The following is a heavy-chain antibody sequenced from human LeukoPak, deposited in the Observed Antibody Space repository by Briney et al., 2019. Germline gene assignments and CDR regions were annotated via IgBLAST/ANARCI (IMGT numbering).Heavy chain of an antibody. V-gene: IGHV4-39*01. CDR3: ARTQPNSSHGD. J-gene: IGHJ4*02. Sequence: SETLSLTCTVSGGSISSSSYYWGWIRQPPGKGLEWIGSIYYSGSTYYNPSLKSRVTISVDTSKNRFSLKLSSVTAADRAVYYCARTQPNSSHGDWGQGTLVTVSS. CDR2: IYYSGST. CDR1: GGSISSSSYY. D-gene: IGHD6-13*01.